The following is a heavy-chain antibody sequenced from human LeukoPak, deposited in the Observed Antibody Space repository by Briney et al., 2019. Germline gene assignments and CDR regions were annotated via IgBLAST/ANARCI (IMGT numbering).Heavy chain of an antibody. D-gene: IGHD1-26*01. CDR2: ISSTGSYI. V-gene: IGHV3-21*01. CDR1: GFIFNSYG. Sequence: PGGSLRLSCEASGFIFNSYGMNWVRQAPGRGLEWVSSISSTGSYIFYADSVKGRFTISRDDAKDSVYLQMNTLRAEDTGIYYCARSECGSENYWGQGILVAVSS. J-gene: IGHJ4*02. CDR3: ARSECGSENY.